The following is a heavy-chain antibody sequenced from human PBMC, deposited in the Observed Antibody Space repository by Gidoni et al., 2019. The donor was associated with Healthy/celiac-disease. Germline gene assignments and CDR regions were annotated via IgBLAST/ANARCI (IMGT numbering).Heavy chain of an antibody. D-gene: IGHD1-26*01. V-gene: IGHV3-33*01. CDR1: GFTFSSYG. Sequence: QVQLVESGGGVVQPGRSLRLSCAASGFTFSSYGMHWVRQAPGKGLEWVAVIWYDGSNKYYADSGKGRFTISRDNSKNTLYLQMNSLRAEDTAVYYCAREGPKGGQNPEPLDYWGQGTLVTVSS. CDR3: AREGPKGGQNPEPLDY. J-gene: IGHJ4*02. CDR2: IWYDGSNK.